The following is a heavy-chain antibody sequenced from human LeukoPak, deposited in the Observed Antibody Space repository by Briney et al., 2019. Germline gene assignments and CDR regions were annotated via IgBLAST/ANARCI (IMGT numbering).Heavy chain of an antibody. V-gene: IGHV3-53*01. CDR1: GLTVSSNY. D-gene: IGHD3-10*01. CDR2: IYTGGST. Sequence: GGSLRLSCAASGLTVSSNYMSWVRQAPGKGLEWVAVIYTGGSTYYADSVKGRFTISRDNSKNTLYLQMHSLRAEDTAVYYCARAVVRGVILHFDYWGQGTLVTVSS. J-gene: IGHJ4*02. CDR3: ARAVVRGVILHFDY.